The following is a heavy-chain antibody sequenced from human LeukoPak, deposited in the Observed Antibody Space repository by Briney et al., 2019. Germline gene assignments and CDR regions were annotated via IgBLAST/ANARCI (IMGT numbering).Heavy chain of an antibody. D-gene: IGHD6-19*01. J-gene: IGHJ5*02. CDR3: ARPSSGWHAMWFDP. V-gene: IGHV1-2*02. Sequence: ASVKVSCKASGYTFTGYYMHWVRQAPGQGLEWMGWINPNSGGTNYAQKFQGRVTMTRDTSISTAYMELSRLRSDDTAVYYCARPSSGWHAMWFDPWGQGTLVTVSS. CDR2: INPNSGGT. CDR1: GYTFTGYY.